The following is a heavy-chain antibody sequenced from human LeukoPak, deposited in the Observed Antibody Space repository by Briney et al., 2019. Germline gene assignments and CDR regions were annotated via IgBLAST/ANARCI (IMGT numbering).Heavy chain of an antibody. V-gene: IGHV3-21*01. CDR3: ARDLHCGGDCYPLTY. CDR2: ISSSSSYI. CDR1: GFTFSSYS. D-gene: IGHD2-21*01. J-gene: IGHJ4*02. Sequence: GGSLRLSCAASGFTFSSYSMNWVRQAPGKGLEWVSSISSSSSYIYYADSVKGRFTISRDNAKNSLYLQMNSLRAEDTAVYYCARDLHCGGDCYPLTYWGQGTLVTVSS.